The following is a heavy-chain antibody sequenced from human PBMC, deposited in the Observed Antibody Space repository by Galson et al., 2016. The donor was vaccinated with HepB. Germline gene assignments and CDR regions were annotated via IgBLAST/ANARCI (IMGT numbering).Heavy chain of an antibody. CDR1: GYTFTAYA. Sequence: SVKVSCKASGYTFTAYAIHWVRQAPGQRLEWMAWINTAKGDTRYSQKLQGRVTLTRDTSATTASMELSSLRSEDTAVYYCARRLVGSYGSAFDIWGQGTLVTVSS. V-gene: IGHV1-3*04. CDR2: INTAKGDT. D-gene: IGHD2-8*02. CDR3: ARRLVGSYGSAFDI. J-gene: IGHJ3*02.